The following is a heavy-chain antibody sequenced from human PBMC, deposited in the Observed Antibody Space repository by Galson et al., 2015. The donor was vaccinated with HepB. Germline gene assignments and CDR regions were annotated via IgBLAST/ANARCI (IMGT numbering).Heavy chain of an antibody. V-gene: IGHV3-48*04. D-gene: IGHD3-3*01. CDR1: GFTFSSYS. Sequence: SLRLSCAASGFTFSSYSMNWVRQAPGKGLEWVSYISSSSSTKYFADSVKGRFSISRDNAKNSVYLQMDSLKTEDTAVYYCARDWSGYYHYFDYWGQGILVTVSA. CDR2: ISSSSSTK. CDR3: ARDWSGYYHYFDY. J-gene: IGHJ4*02.